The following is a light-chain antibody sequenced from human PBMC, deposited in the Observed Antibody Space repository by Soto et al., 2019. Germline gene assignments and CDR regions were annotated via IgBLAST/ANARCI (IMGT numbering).Light chain of an antibody. J-gene: IGKJ5*01. CDR1: QSVSSN. Sequence: DILMTQSPATLSVSPGESAALSCRASQSVSSNLAWYQQKPGQAPRLLIYGASTRATGIPASFSGSGSGTEFTLTIRRLEPEDFAVYYCKQYGSSSTFGQGTRLEIK. V-gene: IGKV3-15*01. CDR3: KQYGSSST. CDR2: GAS.